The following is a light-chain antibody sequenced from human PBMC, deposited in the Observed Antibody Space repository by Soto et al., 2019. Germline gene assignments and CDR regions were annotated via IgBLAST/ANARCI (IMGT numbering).Light chain of an antibody. CDR1: SSDDGGYNY. J-gene: IGLJ2*01. V-gene: IGLV2-14*03. CDR2: DVS. Sequence: QSVLTQPASVSGSPGQSITISCTGISSDDGGYNYVSWYQQHPGKAPKLVIYDVSYRPSGVSNRFSGSKSGDTASLSISGLRAEDEAHYYCNSHTSSFQVLFGGGTKVTVL. CDR3: NSHTSSFQVL.